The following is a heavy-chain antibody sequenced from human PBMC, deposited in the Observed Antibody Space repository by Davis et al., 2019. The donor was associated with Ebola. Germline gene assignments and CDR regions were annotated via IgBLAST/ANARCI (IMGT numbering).Heavy chain of an antibody. Sequence: GESLKISCAASGFTFSSYWMSWVRQAPGKGLEWVSSISSSSSYIYYADSVKGRFTISRDNAKNSLYLQMNSLRAEDTAVYYCARVTRGFDPWGQGTLVTVSS. J-gene: IGHJ5*02. CDR1: GFTFSSYW. CDR2: ISSSSSYI. CDR3: ARVTRGFDP. V-gene: IGHV3-21*01.